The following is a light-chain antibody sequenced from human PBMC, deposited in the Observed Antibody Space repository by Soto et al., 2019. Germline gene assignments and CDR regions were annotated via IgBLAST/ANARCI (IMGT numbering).Light chain of an antibody. CDR1: SSDVGRYNS. CDR2: EVN. Sequence: QSALTQPPSASGSPGQSVTISCTGGSSDVGRYNSVSWYQQHPGKVPKLIIYEVNKRPSGVPDRFSGSKSGNTASLTVSGLQAEDEADYHCVLYMSTGIWVFGGGTKLTVL. J-gene: IGLJ3*02. CDR3: VLYMSTGIWV. V-gene: IGLV2-8*01.